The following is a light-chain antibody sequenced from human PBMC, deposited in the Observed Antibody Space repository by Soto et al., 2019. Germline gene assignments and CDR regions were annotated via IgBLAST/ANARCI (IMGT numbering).Light chain of an antibody. J-gene: IGKJ5*01. CDR2: DAF. V-gene: IGKV3D-20*02. CDR3: QKRIKWPIT. CDR1: QSVSNNY. Sequence: VMTQSPGTLSVSPGERATLSCRASQSVSNNYLAWYQQNPGQAPRIVIYDAFNRATGTPDRLSGSGSGTDLNLTISRLEPADSAVYYCQKRIKWPITCGQGTRLEIK.